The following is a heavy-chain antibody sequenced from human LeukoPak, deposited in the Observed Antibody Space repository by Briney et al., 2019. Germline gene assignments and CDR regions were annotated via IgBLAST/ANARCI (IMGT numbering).Heavy chain of an antibody. J-gene: IGHJ4*02. V-gene: IGHV3-7*04. CDR3: ERWGPDY. Sequence: GGSLRLSCAASGFTLSRYWMSWVRQAPGKGLEWVANIKQDGSEKYVDSVKGRFTISRDNAKNSVYLQMKSLRAEDTAVYYCERWGPDYWGQGTLVTVSS. CDR1: GFTLSRYW. CDR2: IKQDGSEK. D-gene: IGHD3-16*01.